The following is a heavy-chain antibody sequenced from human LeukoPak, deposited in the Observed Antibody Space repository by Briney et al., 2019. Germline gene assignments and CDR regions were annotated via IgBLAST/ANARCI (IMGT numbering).Heavy chain of an antibody. CDR1: GGSISSYY. D-gene: IGHD3-10*01. CDR2: IYTSGST. Sequence: SETLSLTCTVSGGSISSYYWSWIRQPAGKGLGWIGRIYTSGSTNYNPSLKSRVTISVDTSKNQFSLKLSSVTAADTAVYYCAGTGSYPYYYGMDVWGQGTTVTVSS. CDR3: AGTGSYPYYYGMDV. V-gene: IGHV4-4*07. J-gene: IGHJ6*02.